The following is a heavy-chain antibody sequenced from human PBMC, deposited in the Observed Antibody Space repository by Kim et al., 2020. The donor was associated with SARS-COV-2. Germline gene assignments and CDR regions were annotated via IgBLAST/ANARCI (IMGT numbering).Heavy chain of an antibody. J-gene: IGHJ3*02. V-gene: IGHV5-51*01. D-gene: IGHD2-21*02. CDR2: IYPGDSDT. Sequence: GESLKISCKGSGYSFTSYWIGWVRQMPGKGLEWMGIIYPGDSDTRYSPSFQGQVTISADKSISTAYLQWSSLKASDTAMYYCASSSGGGNSGFAFDIWGQGTMVTVSS. CDR1: GYSFTSYW. CDR3: ASSSGGGNSGFAFDI.